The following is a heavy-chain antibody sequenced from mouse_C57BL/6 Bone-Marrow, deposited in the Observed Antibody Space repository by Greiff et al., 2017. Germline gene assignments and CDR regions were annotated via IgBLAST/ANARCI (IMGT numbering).Heavy chain of an antibody. D-gene: IGHD6-2*01. CDR2: IDPANGNT. Sequence: VQLQQSVAELVRPGASVKLSCTASGFTFKNTYMHWVKQRPEQGLEWIGRIDPANGNTKYAPKFQGKATITADTSSNTAYLQLSSLTSEDTAIYYSGSLFCDYGGQGTLVTVSA. V-gene: IGHV14-3*01. CDR3: GSLFCDY. J-gene: IGHJ3*01. CDR1: GFTFKNTY.